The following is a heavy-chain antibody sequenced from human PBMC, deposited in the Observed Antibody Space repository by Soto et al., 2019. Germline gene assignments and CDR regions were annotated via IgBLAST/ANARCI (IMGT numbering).Heavy chain of an antibody. CDR2: INPNSGGT. CDR1: GYTFTSYL. D-gene: IGHD6-13*01. J-gene: IGHJ4*02. Sequence: VSRKGSFTACGYTFTSYLMHWVRQATGQRIEWMGWINPNSGGTNYAQKFQGWVTMTRDTSISTAYMELSRLRSDDTAVYYCARGRSLFLNPNTAAGTDFDYWGQGTLVPVSS. V-gene: IGHV1-2*04. CDR3: ARGRSLFLNPNTAAGTDFDY.